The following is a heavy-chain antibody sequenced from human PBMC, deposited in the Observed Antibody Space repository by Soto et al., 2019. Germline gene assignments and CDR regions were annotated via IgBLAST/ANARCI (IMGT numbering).Heavy chain of an antibody. CDR2: IIPIFGTA. CDR3: ARPQIPDIVLMVYANDAFDI. Sequence: QVQLVQSGAEVKKPGSSVKVSCKASGGTFSSYAISWVRQAPGQGLEWMGGIIPIFGTANYAQKFQGRVTITADESTSTAYMELSSLRSEDTAVYYCARPQIPDIVLMVYANDAFDIWGQGTMVTVSS. J-gene: IGHJ3*02. V-gene: IGHV1-69*01. CDR1: GGTFSSYA. D-gene: IGHD2-8*01.